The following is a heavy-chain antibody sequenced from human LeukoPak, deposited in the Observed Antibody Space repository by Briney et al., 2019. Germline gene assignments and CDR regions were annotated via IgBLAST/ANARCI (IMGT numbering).Heavy chain of an antibody. CDR1: GYTFTSYD. CDR3: ARGWSIAARRWFDP. V-gene: IGHV1-8*01. D-gene: IGHD6-6*01. J-gene: IGHJ5*02. CDR2: MNPNSGNT. Sequence: ASVKVSCKASGYTFTSYDMNWVRQATGQGLEWMGWMNPNSGNTGYAQKFQGRVTMTRNTSISTAYMELSSLRSEDTAVYYCARGWSIAARRWFDPWGQGTLVTVSS.